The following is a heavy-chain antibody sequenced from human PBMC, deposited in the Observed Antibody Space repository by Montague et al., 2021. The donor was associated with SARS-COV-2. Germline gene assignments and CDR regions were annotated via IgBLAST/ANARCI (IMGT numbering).Heavy chain of an antibody. J-gene: IGHJ2*01. Sequence: SETLSLTYTVSGGSINDHYRSWIRQSPGKGLEWIGYISSNGKTNXNPSLKSRVTLSADASRNEFSLKLDSVTAADTAVYFCARRGYYDSAGYHWHLDLWGRGMLVTVSS. CDR2: ISSNGKT. CDR3: ARRGYYDSAGYHWHLDL. V-gene: IGHV4-4*09. CDR1: GGSINDHY. D-gene: IGHD3-22*01.